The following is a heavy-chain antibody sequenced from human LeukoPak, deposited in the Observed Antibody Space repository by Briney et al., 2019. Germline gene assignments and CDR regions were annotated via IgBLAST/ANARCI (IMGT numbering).Heavy chain of an antibody. Sequence: GGSLRLSCAASGFTFSDYYMSWIRQAPGKGLEWVSYISSSGSTIYYADSVKGRFTISRDNAKNTLYLQMNSLRAEDTAVYYCARDTRVVVTYKGANFDYWGQGTLVTVSS. CDR2: ISSSGSTI. D-gene: IGHD3-22*01. V-gene: IGHV3-11*01. CDR3: ARDTRVVVTYKGANFDY. J-gene: IGHJ4*02. CDR1: GFTFSDYY.